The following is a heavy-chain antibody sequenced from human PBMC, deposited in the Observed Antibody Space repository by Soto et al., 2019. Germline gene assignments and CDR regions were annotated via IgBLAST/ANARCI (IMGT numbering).Heavy chain of an antibody. CDR3: ARYSSGWYPWEHFDY. D-gene: IGHD6-19*01. CDR1: GFTFSDYY. J-gene: IGHJ4*02. CDR2: SSSSSSYT. V-gene: IGHV3-11*05. Sequence: QGQLVESGGGLVKPGGSLRLSCAASGFTFSDYYMSWIRQAPGKGLEWVSYSSSSSSYTNYADSVKGRFTISRDNAKNSLYLQMNSLRAEDTAVYYCARYSSGWYPWEHFDYWGQGTLVTVSS.